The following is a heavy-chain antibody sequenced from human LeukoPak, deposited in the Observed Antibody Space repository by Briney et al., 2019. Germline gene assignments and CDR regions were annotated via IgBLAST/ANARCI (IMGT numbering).Heavy chain of an antibody. CDR2: IYHSGST. V-gene: IGHV4-38-2*01. Sequence: PSETLSLTCAVSGYSINSGYYWGWIRQPPGKGLEWIGSIYHSGSTYYNPSLKSRVTISVDTSKNQFSLKLSSVTAADTAVYYCARHRIYDFWSGYLFDYWGQGTLVTVSS. D-gene: IGHD3-3*01. CDR1: GYSINSGYY. J-gene: IGHJ4*02. CDR3: ARHRIYDFWSGYLFDY.